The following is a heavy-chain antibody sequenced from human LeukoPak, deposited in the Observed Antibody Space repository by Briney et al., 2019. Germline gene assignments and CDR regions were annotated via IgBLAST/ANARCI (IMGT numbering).Heavy chain of an antibody. CDR2: INGSSSDT. CDR1: GFTFSDYY. J-gene: IGHJ5*02. CDR3: ARRGTTYCTVDSCHPNWFDP. Sequence: GGSLRLSCAASGFTFSDYYMTWIRRAPGRGLEWISYINGSSSDTNYADSVRGRFTISRDNAKNSLYLLMNSLRVEDTAVYYCARRGTTYCTVDSCHPNWFDPWGQGTLVTVSS. V-gene: IGHV3-11*03. D-gene: IGHD2-15*01.